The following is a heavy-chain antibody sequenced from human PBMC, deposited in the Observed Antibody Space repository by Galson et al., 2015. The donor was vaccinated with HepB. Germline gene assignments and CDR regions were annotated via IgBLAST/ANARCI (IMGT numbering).Heavy chain of an antibody. CDR2: ISSYNDNT. CDR1: GYIFTDYG. Sequence: SVKVSCKASGYIFTDYGVSWVRQAPGQGLEWMGWISSYNDNTNFAQKFQGRVSMTTNTSTTTAYMELRSLTSDDTAVYYCARVARTSYYFDYWGQGTLVTVSS. D-gene: IGHD6-6*01. V-gene: IGHV1-18*01. J-gene: IGHJ4*02. CDR3: ARVARTSYYFDY.